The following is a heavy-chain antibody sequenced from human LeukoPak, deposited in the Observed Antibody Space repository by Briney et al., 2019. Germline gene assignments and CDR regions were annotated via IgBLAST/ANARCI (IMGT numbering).Heavy chain of an antibody. CDR3: ARDRGIAVADHDAFDI. CDR1: GYTFTGYY. J-gene: IGHJ3*02. Sequence: ASVKVSCKASGYTFTGYYMHWVRQAPGQGLEWMGWINPNSGGTNYAQKFQGRVTMTRDTSISTAYMELSRLRSDDTAVYYCARDRGIAVADHDAFDIWGQGTMVTVSS. D-gene: IGHD6-19*01. CDR2: INPNSGGT. V-gene: IGHV1-2*02.